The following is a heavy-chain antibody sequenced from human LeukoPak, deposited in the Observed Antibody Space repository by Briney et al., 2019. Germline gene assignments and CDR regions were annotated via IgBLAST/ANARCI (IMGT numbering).Heavy chain of an antibody. CDR1: GFSFSAYW. V-gene: IGHV3-48*01. D-gene: IGHD6-19*01. Sequence: GGSLRLSCAASGFSFSAYWMHWVRQAPGKGLEWVSYISSSSSTIYYADSVKGRFTISRDNAKNSLYLQMNSLRAEDTAVYYCARDWVGGIAVAGTRVRGGPIDYWGQGTLVTVSS. CDR3: ARDWVGGIAVAGTRVRGGPIDY. CDR2: ISSSSSTI. J-gene: IGHJ4*02.